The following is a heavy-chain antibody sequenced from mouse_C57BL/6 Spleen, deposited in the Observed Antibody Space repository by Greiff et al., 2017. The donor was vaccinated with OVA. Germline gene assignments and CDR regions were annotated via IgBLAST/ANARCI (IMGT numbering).Heavy chain of an antibody. CDR2: ISSGSSTI. CDR3: ARSHYYGSSYWFAY. J-gene: IGHJ3*01. V-gene: IGHV5-17*01. Sequence: EVQVVESGGGLVKPGGSLKLSCAASGFTFSDYGMHWVRQAPEKGLEWVAYISSGSSTIYYADTVKGRFTIPRDNAKNTLFLQMTSLRSEDTALYYCARSHYYGSSYWFAYWGQGTLVTVSA. CDR1: GFTFSDYG. D-gene: IGHD1-1*01.